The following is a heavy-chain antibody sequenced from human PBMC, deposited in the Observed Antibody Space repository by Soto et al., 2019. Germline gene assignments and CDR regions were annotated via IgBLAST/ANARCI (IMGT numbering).Heavy chain of an antibody. CDR3: ARVRAEGFGALSIYNSHAMEV. Sequence: ASVKVSCKASGYTFISYDINWVRQAAGQGREWMGWMNPNSGITGYAQKFQGRVTMTSKTSISTAYMELSSLRSEDTAVYYCARVRAEGFGALSIYNSHAMEVWGQGPTV. CDR1: GYTFISYD. V-gene: IGHV1-8*01. D-gene: IGHD3-10*01. CDR2: MNPNSGIT. J-gene: IGHJ6*01.